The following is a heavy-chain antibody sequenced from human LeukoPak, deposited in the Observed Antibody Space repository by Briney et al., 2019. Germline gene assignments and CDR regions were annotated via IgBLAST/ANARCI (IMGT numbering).Heavy chain of an antibody. CDR3: ASRGVGYSYGYGFDY. D-gene: IGHD5-18*01. Sequence: GESLKISCKGSGYSFTSYWIGWVRQMPGKGLEWKGIIYPGDPDTRYSPSFQGQVTISADKSISTAYLQWSTLKASDTAMYYCASRGVGYSYGYGFDYWGQGTLVTVSS. J-gene: IGHJ4*02. V-gene: IGHV5-51*01. CDR2: IYPGDPDT. CDR1: GYSFTSYW.